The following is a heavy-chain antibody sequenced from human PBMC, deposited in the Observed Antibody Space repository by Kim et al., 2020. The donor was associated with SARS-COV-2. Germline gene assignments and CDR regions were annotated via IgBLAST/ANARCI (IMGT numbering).Heavy chain of an antibody. CDR2: IYYSGST. Sequence: SETLSLPCTVSGGSISSGGYYWSWIRQYPGKGLEWIGYIYYSGSTYYNPSLRSRVSISVDTSNNQFSLKLNSVTAADTAVYYCARYCSSTSCRWFDPWG. J-gene: IGHJ5*02. V-gene: IGHV4-31*03. CDR3: ARYCSSTSCRWFDP. CDR1: GGSISSGGYY. D-gene: IGHD2-2*01.